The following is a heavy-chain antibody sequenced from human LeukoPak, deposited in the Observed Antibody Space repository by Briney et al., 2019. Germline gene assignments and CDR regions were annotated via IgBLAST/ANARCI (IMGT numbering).Heavy chain of an antibody. D-gene: IGHD6-19*01. CDR2: ISYDGSNK. J-gene: IGHJ5*02. Sequence: GGSLRLSCAASGFTFSSYGMHWVRQAPGKGLEWVAVISYDGSNKYYADSVKGRFTISRDNSKNTLYLQMNSLRAEDTAVYYCAKGRAVAGTQWFDPWGQGTLVTVSS. V-gene: IGHV3-30*18. CDR3: AKGRAVAGTQWFDP. CDR1: GFTFSSYG.